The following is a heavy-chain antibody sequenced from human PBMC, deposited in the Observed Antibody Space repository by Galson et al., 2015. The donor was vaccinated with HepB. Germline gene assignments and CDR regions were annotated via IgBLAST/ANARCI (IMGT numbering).Heavy chain of an antibody. CDR1: GGSISSYY. Sequence: LCLTCTVSGGSISSYYWSWIRQPPGKGLEWIGYIYYSGSTNYNPSLKSRVTISVDTSKNQFSLKLSSVTAADTAVYYCARLPRYDSSGPHYGMDVWGQGTLVTVSS. CDR3: ARLPRYDSSGPHYGMDV. D-gene: IGHD3-22*01. V-gene: IGHV4-59*01. J-gene: IGHJ6*02. CDR2: IYYSGST.